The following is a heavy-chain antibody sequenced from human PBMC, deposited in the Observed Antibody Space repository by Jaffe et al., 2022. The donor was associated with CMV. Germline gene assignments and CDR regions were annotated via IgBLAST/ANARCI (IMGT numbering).Heavy chain of an antibody. V-gene: IGHV4-31*03. CDR1: GGSISSGGYY. Sequence: QVQLQESGPGLVKPSQTLSLTCTVSGGSISSGGYYWSWIRQHPGKGLEWIGYIYYSGSTYYNPSLKSRVTISVDTSKNQFSLKLSSVTAADTAVYYCARERVLRFLEWVGHFDYWGQGTLVTVSS. CDR2: IYYSGST. J-gene: IGHJ4*02. D-gene: IGHD3-3*01. CDR3: ARERVLRFLEWVGHFDY.